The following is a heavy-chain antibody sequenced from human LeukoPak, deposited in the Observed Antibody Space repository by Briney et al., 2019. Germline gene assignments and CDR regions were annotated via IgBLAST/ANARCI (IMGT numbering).Heavy chain of an antibody. CDR2: IYPGDSET. CDR3: ARALPGINNWNEFDY. V-gene: IGHV5-51*01. D-gene: IGHD1-20*01. CDR1: GYSFISYW. J-gene: IGHJ4*02. Sequence: GESLKISCKASGYSFISYWIGWVRQMPGKGLEWMGIIYPGDSETRYSPSFQGQISISVDKSISTAYLQWSSLEASDTAMYYCARALPGINNWNEFDYWGQGTRVTVSS.